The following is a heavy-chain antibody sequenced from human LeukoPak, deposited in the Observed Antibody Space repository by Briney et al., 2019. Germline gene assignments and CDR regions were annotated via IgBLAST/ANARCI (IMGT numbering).Heavy chain of an antibody. V-gene: IGHV3-30*02. CDR2: IRYDGSNK. CDR3: AKDREYRADFWSGYHDAFDI. J-gene: IGHJ3*02. D-gene: IGHD3-3*01. Sequence: GGSLRLSCAASGFTFSSYGMHWVRQAPGKGLEWVAFIRYDGSNKYYADSVKGRFTISRDNCKNTLYLQMNSLRAEDTAVYYCAKDREYRADFWSGYHDAFDIWGQGTMVTVSS. CDR1: GFTFSSYG.